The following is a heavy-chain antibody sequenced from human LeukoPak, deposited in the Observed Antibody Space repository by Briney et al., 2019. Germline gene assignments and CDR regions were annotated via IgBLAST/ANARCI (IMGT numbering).Heavy chain of an antibody. V-gene: IGHV4-38-2*02. CDR2: TYYSGST. J-gene: IGHJ6*03. Sequence: PSETLSLTCIISGYTISSGYQWGWIRQPPGKGLEWIGNTYYSGSTYYNPSLKGRLTMSVDRSNNLFSLNLNSVTAADTAVYYCARASTSRYYYYYMDVWGKGTTVTVSS. CDR3: ARASTSRYYYYYMDV. CDR1: GYTISSGYQ.